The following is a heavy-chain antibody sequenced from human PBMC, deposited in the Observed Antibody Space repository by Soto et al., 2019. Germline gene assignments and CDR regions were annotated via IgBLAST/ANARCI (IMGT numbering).Heavy chain of an antibody. CDR3: ARWKLELGRHDY. CDR1: GFTFRNYW. D-gene: IGHD1-7*01. Sequence: GGSLRLSCAASGFTFRNYWMHWVRQAPGKGLVWVANIKQDGSEKYYVDSVKGRFTISRDNAKNSLYLQMNSLRAEDTAVYYCARWKLELGRHDYWGQGTLVTVSS. CDR2: IKQDGSEK. V-gene: IGHV3-7*03. J-gene: IGHJ4*02.